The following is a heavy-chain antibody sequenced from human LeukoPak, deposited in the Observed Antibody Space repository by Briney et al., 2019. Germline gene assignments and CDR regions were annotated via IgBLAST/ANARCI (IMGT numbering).Heavy chain of an antibody. Sequence: PGRSLRLSCAASGFTFSSYGMHWVRQAPGKGLEWVAVISYDGSNKYYADSVKGRFTISRDNSKNTLYLQMNSLRAEDTAVYYCAKALNYGDYRPFNYRGQGTLVTVSS. V-gene: IGHV3-30*18. CDR2: ISYDGSNK. CDR3: AKALNYGDYRPFNY. J-gene: IGHJ4*02. D-gene: IGHD4-17*01. CDR1: GFTFSSYG.